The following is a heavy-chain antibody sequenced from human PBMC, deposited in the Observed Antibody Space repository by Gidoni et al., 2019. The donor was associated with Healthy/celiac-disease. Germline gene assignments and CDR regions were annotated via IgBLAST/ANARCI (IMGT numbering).Heavy chain of an antibody. CDR3: AMVRDYGDYGGGWFDP. J-gene: IGHJ5*02. V-gene: IGHV1-69*04. D-gene: IGHD4-17*01. CDR2: IIPILGIA. CDR1: GGTFSSYA. Sequence: QVQLVQSGAEVKKPGSSVKVSCKASGGTFSSYAISWVRQAPGQGLEWMGRIIPILGIANYAQKFQGRVTITADKSTSTAYMELSSLRSEDTAVYYCAMVRDYGDYGGGWFDPWGQGTLVTVSS.